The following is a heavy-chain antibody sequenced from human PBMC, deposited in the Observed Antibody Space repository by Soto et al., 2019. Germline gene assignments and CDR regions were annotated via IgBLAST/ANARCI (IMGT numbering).Heavy chain of an antibody. Sequence: SGPTLVNPTQTLTLTCTFSGFSLSTSGMCVSWIRQPPGKALEWLARIDWDDDKYYSTSLKTRLTISKDTSKNQVVLTMTNMDPVDTATYYCARTQGKWWSQQENLEFDYWGQGTLVTVSS. D-gene: IGHD2-15*01. CDR3: ARTQGKWWSQQENLEFDY. CDR1: GFSLSTSGMC. CDR2: IDWDDDK. V-gene: IGHV2-70*11. J-gene: IGHJ4*02.